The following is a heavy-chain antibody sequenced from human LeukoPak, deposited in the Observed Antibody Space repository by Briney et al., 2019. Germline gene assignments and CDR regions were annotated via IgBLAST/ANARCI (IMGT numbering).Heavy chain of an antibody. CDR2: IHYSGST. V-gene: IGHV4-30-4*01. CDR3: ARAIRPTALFDI. J-gene: IGHJ3*02. D-gene: IGHD2-2*02. Sequence: SQTLSLTCTVSGGSISSGDYYWSWIRQPPGKGLEWIGYIHYSGSTYYNPSLKSRVTISVDTSKNQFSLKLSSVTAADTAVYYCARAIRPTALFDIWGQGTMVTVSS. CDR1: GGSISSGDYY.